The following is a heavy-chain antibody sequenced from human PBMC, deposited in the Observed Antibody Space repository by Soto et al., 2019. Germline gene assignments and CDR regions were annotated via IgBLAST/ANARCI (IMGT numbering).Heavy chain of an antibody. J-gene: IGHJ6*02. CDR2: INHSGST. Sequence: SETLSLTCAVCGGSFSGYYWSWIRQPPGKGLEWIGEINHSGSTNYNPSLKSRVTISVDTSKNQFSLKLSSVTAADTAVYYCARSSLYYYYGMDVWGQGTTVTVSS. D-gene: IGHD6-6*01. V-gene: IGHV4-34*01. CDR1: GGSFSGYY. CDR3: ARSSLYYYYGMDV.